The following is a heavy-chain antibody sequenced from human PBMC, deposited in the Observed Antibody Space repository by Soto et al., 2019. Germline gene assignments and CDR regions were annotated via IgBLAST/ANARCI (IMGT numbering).Heavy chain of an antibody. D-gene: IGHD2-2*01. CDR3: ARDSRVAGYCSSTSCYPTFDY. V-gene: IGHV1-3*01. CDR1: GYTFTSYA. J-gene: IGHJ4*02. Sequence: QVQLVQSGAEVKKPGASVKVSCKASGYTFTSYAMHWVRQAPGQRLEWMGWINAGNGNTKYSQKFQGRVTITRDTSAGTAYMELSSLRSEDTAVYYCARDSRVAGYCSSTSCYPTFDYWGQGTLVTVSS. CDR2: INAGNGNT.